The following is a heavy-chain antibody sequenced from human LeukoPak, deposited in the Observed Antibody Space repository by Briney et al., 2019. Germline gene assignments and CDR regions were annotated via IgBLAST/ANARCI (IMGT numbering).Heavy chain of an antibody. V-gene: IGHV1-18*01. CDR1: GYTFTSYG. CDR2: ISAYNGNT. J-gene: IGHJ4*02. D-gene: IGHD3-10*01. CDR3: ARDRGDYYGSGSYYKHFDY. Sequence: GASVKVSCKASGYTFTSYGISWVRQSPGQGLEWMGWISAYNGNTKYEQKLRGRVTTTTDTSTSTAYMELRSLRSDDTAVYYCARDRGDYYGSGSYYKHFDYWGQGTLVTVSS.